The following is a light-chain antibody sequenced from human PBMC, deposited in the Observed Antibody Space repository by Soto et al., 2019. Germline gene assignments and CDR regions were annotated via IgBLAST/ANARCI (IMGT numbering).Light chain of an antibody. Sequence: EIVLTQSPGTLSLSPGDRATLSCRASQSVSSNFLAWYQQKPGQAPRLLIYGASIRATGIPDRFSGSGSGTDFPLTIRRLEPEDFAMYFCHQYGSSLRTFGQGTKVEIK. V-gene: IGKV3-20*01. CDR2: GAS. CDR1: QSVSSNF. CDR3: HQYGSSLRT. J-gene: IGKJ1*01.